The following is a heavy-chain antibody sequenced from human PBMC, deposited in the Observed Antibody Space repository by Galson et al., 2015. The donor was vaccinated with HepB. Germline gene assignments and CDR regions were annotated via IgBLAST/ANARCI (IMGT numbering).Heavy chain of an antibody. J-gene: IGHJ4*02. CDR1: GFTFSSYG. D-gene: IGHD4-23*01. CDR2: IRYDGSNK. V-gene: IGHV3-30*02. CDR3: AKNLRWGMYYFDY. Sequence: SLRLSCAASGFTFSSYGMHWVRQAPGKGLEWVAFIRYDGSNKYYADSVKGRFTISRDNSKNTLYLQMNSLRAEDTAVYYCAKNLRWGMYYFDYWGQGTLVTVSS.